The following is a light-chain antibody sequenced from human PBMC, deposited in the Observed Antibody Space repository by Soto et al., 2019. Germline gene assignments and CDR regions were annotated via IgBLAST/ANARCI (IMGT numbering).Light chain of an antibody. CDR1: SSDVGGYNY. CDR2: DVS. Sequence: QSALTQPASVSGSPGQSITISCTGTSSDVGGYNYVSWYQQHPGKAPKLMIYDVSNRPSGVPNRFSGSKSGNTASLTISGLQAEDDAEYYCSSYTSSSTLVYVFGTGTEVTVL. CDR3: SSYTSSSTLVYV. V-gene: IGLV2-14*03. J-gene: IGLJ1*01.